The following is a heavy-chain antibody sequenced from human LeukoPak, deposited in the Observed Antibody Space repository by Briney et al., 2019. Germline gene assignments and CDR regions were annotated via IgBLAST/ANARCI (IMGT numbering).Heavy chain of an antibody. CDR1: GGSTSSYY. CDR2: IYYSGST. Sequence: SETLSLTCTVSGGSTSSYYWSWIRKPPGKGLEWIGYIYYSGSTNYNPSLKSRVTISVDTSKNQFSLKLSSVTAADTAVYYCARLTGTTFGWLDPWGQGTLVTVSS. CDR3: ARLTGTTFGWLDP. D-gene: IGHD1-7*01. J-gene: IGHJ5*02. V-gene: IGHV4-59*01.